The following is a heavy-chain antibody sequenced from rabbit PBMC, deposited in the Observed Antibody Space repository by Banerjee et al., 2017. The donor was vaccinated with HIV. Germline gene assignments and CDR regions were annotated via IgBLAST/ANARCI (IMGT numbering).Heavy chain of an antibody. CDR3: ARDLTGVTGWNFNL. CDR2: INTSSGNT. V-gene: IGHV1S45*01. D-gene: IGHD7-1*01. J-gene: IGHJ4*01. CDR1: GSDFSSNA. Sequence: QEQLVESGGGLVQPEGSLTLTCKASGSDFSSNAMCWVRQAPGKGLELIACINTSSGNTVYATWAKGRFTISKTSWTTVTLQMTSLTAADTATYFCARDLTGVTGWNFNLWGPGTLVTVS.